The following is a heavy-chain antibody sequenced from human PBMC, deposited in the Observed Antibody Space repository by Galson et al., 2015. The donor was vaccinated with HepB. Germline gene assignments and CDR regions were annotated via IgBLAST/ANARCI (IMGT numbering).Heavy chain of an antibody. D-gene: IGHD2-2*01. CDR2: INPNSGGT. V-gene: IGHV1-2*02. CDR1: GYTFTGYY. CDR3: ASFARYCSSTSCPDSDAFDI. Sequence: SVKVSCKASGYTFTGYYMHWERQAPGQGLEWRGWINPNSGGTNYAQKFQGRVTMTRDTSIRTTYMELRRLRSDDTALYYCASFARYCSSTSCPDSDAFDIWCQGTMVTVSS. J-gene: IGHJ3*02.